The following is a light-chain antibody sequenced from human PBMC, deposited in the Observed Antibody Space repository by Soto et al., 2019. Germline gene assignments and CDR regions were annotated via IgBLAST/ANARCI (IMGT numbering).Light chain of an antibody. J-gene: IGLJ2*01. CDR2: DVT. CDR1: SSDVGSYNL. CDR3: CSCAGSSTFVV. V-gene: IGLV2-23*02. Sequence: QSVLTQPASVSGSPGQSITISCTGTSSDVGSYNLVSWYQQHPGKAPKLMIYDVTKRPSGISNRVSGSKSGNTASLTSSGLQAEDEADYFCCSCAGSSTFVVFGGGTKLTVL.